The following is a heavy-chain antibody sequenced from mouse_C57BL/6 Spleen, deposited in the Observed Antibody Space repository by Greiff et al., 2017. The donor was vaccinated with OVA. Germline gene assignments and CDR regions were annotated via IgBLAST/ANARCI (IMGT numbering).Heavy chain of an antibody. V-gene: IGHV5-17*01. CDR1: GFTFSDYG. Sequence: EVHLVESGGGLVKPGGSLKLSCAASGFTFSDYGMHWVRQAPEKGLEWVAYISSGSSTIYYADTVKGRFTISRDNAKNTLFLQMTSLRSEDTAMYYCARRDGYTMDYWGQGTSVTVSS. D-gene: IGHD2-3*01. CDR2: ISSGSSTI. J-gene: IGHJ4*01. CDR3: ARRDGYTMDY.